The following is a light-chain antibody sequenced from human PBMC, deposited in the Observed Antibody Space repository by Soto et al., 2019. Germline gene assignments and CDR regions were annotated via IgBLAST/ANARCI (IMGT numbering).Light chain of an antibody. Sequence: QSALTQPASVSGSPGQSITISCTGTSSDVGSYNYVSWYQQHPGKAPKLMIYEVSDRPSGISSRFSGSKSGNTASLTISGLQTEDEADYYCSSKAGRNFVVFGGGTKLTVL. CDR3: SSKAGRNFVV. J-gene: IGLJ2*01. V-gene: IGLV2-14*01. CDR1: SSDVGSYNY. CDR2: EVS.